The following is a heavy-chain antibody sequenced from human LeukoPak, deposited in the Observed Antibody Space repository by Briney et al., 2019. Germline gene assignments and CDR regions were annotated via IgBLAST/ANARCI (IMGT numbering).Heavy chain of an antibody. V-gene: IGHV3-43*01. D-gene: IGHD7-27*01. CDR3: AKDLLGYFDY. Sequence: GGSLRLSCAASGFTFDDYTMHWVRQAPGKGLEWVSLISWDGGSTYYADSVKGRFTTSRDNSKNSLYLQMNSLRTEDTALYYCAKDLLGYFDYWGQGTLVTVSS. J-gene: IGHJ4*02. CDR2: ISWDGGST. CDR1: GFTFDDYT.